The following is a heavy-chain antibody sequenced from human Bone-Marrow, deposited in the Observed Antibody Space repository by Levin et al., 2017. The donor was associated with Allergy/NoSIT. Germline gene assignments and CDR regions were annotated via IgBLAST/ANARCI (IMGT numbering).Heavy chain of an antibody. V-gene: IGHV1-69*04. Sequence: AASVKVSCKASGGIFSTEPISWVRQAPGHGLEWLGTVIPLLGITNYPQTFQGRVTITADKSTNTVYMDLSRLTSDDTAVYYCARERSVVAASDSWGQGTLVTVSS. J-gene: IGHJ4*02. D-gene: IGHD2-15*01. CDR2: VIPLLGIT. CDR1: GGIFSTEP. CDR3: ARERSVVAASDS.